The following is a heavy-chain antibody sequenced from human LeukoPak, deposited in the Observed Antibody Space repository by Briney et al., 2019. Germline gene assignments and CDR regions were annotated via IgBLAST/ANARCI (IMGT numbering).Heavy chain of an antibody. Sequence: SQTLSLTCTVSGGSISSGGYYWSWIRQHPGKGLEWIGYIYYSGSTYYNPSLKSRVTISVDTSKNQFSLKLSSVTAADTAVYYCARDPGFLGNIVVVPADWYFDLWGRGTLVTVSS. D-gene: IGHD2-2*01. V-gene: IGHV4-31*03. CDR1: GGSISSGGYY. J-gene: IGHJ2*01. CDR2: IYYSGST. CDR3: ARDPGFLGNIVVVPADWYFDL.